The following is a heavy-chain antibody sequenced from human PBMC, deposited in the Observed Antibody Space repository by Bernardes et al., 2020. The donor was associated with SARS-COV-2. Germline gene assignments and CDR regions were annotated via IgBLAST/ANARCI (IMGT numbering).Heavy chain of an antibody. CDR3: TNGLDN. J-gene: IGHJ4*02. Sequence: GGSLRLSCAASGFTLSGSALHWVRQASGQGLEWVGRIRGKANSDATAYGASVKGRFTISRDDSDNTAYLHINSLKAEDTAVYFCTNGLDNWGQGTLVTVSS. CDR1: GFTLSGSA. CDR2: IRGKANSDAT. V-gene: IGHV3-73*01.